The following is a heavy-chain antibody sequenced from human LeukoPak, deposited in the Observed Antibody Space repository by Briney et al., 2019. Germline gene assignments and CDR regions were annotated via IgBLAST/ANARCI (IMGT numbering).Heavy chain of an antibody. Sequence: PGGSLRLSCAASGFTFDDYAMHWVRQAPGKGLEWVSLISGDGGSTYYADSVKGRFTISRDNSKNSLYLQMNSLRAEDTAVYYCARDRATMIVGIRNNWFDPWGQGTLVTVSS. V-gene: IGHV3-43*02. J-gene: IGHJ5*02. D-gene: IGHD3-22*01. CDR2: ISGDGGST. CDR1: GFTFDDYA. CDR3: ARDRATMIVGIRNNWFDP.